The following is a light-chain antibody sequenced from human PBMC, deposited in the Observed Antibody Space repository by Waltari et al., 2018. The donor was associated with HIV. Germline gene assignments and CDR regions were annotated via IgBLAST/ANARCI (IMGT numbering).Light chain of an antibody. CDR2: DVT. CDR1: NDHVGYYNY. CDR3: SSYVGSSTSWL. J-gene: IGLJ3*02. V-gene: IGLV2-14*03. Sequence: QSALTQPASVSGSPGQSLVVSCTATNDHVGYYNYVSLYQQHPGKDPKLVIYDVTSRPSGVSNRFSGSKSGNTASLTISGLRADDEADYYCSSYVGSSTSWLFGGGTKLTV.